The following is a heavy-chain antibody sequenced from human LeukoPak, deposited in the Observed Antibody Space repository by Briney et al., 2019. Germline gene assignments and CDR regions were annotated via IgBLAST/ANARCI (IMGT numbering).Heavy chain of an antibody. Sequence: PGGSLRLSCAASGFTFSNFAIRWVRQVPGKGLEWVSSIDGSGDKTHYPDSVRGRFTVSRDNSKNTLYLQMNSLRVEDTATYFCAKDQFNWGPIDYWGQGTPVIVSS. V-gene: IGHV3-23*01. D-gene: IGHD7-27*01. CDR2: IDGSGDKT. CDR3: AKDQFNWGPIDY. CDR1: GFTFSNFA. J-gene: IGHJ4*02.